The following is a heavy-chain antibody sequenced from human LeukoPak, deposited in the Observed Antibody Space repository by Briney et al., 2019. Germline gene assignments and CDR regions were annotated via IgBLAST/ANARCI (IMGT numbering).Heavy chain of an antibody. CDR2: ISGDGGST. CDR1: GFTFDDYA. CDR3: AKDLAGPNWFDP. V-gene: IGHV3-43*02. Sequence: GGSLRLSCAASGFTFDDYAMHWVRQAPGKGLEWVSLISGDGGSTYYADSVKGRFTISRDNSKNTLYLQMNSLRAEDTAVYYCAKDLAGPNWFDPWGQGTLVTVSS. D-gene: IGHD6-19*01. J-gene: IGHJ5*02.